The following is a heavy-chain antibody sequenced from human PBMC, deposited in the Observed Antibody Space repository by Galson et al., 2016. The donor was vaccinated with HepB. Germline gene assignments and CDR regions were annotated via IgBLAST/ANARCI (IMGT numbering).Heavy chain of an antibody. CDR2: ISGDGGST. CDR3: ARFTQEWLDRVYYFDY. Sequence: SLRLSCAASGFTFGRYAMSWVRQAPGKGLEWVSAISGDGGSTYYAGSVQGRFTSFRDRSTNTMYLQMNSLRTDDTAVYYCARFTQEWLDRVYYFDYWGQGTLVTVSS. V-gene: IGHV3-23*01. CDR1: GFTFGRYA. D-gene: IGHD6-19*01. J-gene: IGHJ4*02.